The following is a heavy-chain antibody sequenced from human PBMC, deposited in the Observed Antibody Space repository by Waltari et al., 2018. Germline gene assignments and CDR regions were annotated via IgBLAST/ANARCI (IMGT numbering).Heavy chain of an antibody. D-gene: IGHD6-19*01. Sequence: QVQLVESGGGVVQPGRSLRLSCAASGFTFSSYAMHWVRQAPGKGLEWVAVISYDGSNKDYADSVKGRFTIARDNSKNTRYLQMNSLRAEDTAVYYCATLEGGGSGWGQGTLVTVSS. CDR3: ATLEGGGSG. CDR1: GFTFSSYA. V-gene: IGHV3-30-3*01. J-gene: IGHJ4*02. CDR2: ISYDGSNK.